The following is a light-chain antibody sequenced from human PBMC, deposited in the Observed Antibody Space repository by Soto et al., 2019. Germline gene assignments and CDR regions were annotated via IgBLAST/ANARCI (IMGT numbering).Light chain of an antibody. CDR2: DVS. J-gene: IGLJ2*01. CDR3: SSYTTSNTQV. V-gene: IGLV2-14*03. Sequence: QSALTQPASVSGSPGQSITISCTGSSSDVGGYNFVSWYQQHPGKAPKLMIYDVSNRPSGVSNRFSGSKSDNTASLTISGLQAEDEADYYCSSYTTSNTQVFGGGTKLTVL. CDR1: SSDVGGYNF.